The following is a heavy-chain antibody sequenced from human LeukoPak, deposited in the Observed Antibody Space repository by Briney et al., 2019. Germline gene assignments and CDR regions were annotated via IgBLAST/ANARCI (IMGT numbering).Heavy chain of an antibody. V-gene: IGHV4-59*01. CDR2: IYYSGST. CDR3: ARGGDDYGDYVPFDY. J-gene: IGHJ4*02. Sequence: SETVSLTCTVSGGSISSYYWSWIRQPPGKGLEWIGYIYYSGSTNYNPSLKSRVTISVDTSKNQFSLKLSSVTAADTAVYYCARGGDDYGDYVPFDYWGQGTLVTVSS. CDR1: GGSISSYY. D-gene: IGHD4-17*01.